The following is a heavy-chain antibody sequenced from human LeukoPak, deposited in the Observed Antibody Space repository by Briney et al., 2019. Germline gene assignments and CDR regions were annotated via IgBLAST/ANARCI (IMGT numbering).Heavy chain of an antibody. V-gene: IGHV4-34*01. CDR3: ATLRAARWGFDY. J-gene: IGHJ4*02. D-gene: IGHD6-6*01. CDR1: GGSLSGYY. Sequence: SETLSLTCAVYGGSLSGYYWSWIRQPPGKGLEWIGEINHSGSTNYNPSLKSRVTISVDTSKNQFSLKLSSVTAADTAVYYCATLRAARWGFDYWGQGTLVTVSS. CDR2: INHSGST.